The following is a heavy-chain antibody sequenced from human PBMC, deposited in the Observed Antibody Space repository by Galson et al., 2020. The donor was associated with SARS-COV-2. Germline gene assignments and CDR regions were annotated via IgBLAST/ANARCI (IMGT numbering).Heavy chain of an antibody. J-gene: IGHJ5*02. CDR3: ARGHTSSAAYWFDR. CDR2: INPIGVSI. D-gene: IGHD6-13*01. CDR1: CYTFTNYY. V-gene: IGHV1-46*03. Sequence: ASLTVSCQASCYTFTNYYMHGVRQAPGQALAWMVLINPIGVSITYAQKFQGRVTMTRDTSTSTVYMELSSLRSEDTDLSYCARGHTSSAAYWFDRWGQGTLVTVSS.